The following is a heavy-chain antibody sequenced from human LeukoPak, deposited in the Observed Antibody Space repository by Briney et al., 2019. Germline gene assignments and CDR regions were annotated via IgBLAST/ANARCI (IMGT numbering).Heavy chain of an antibody. J-gene: IGHJ5*02. CDR2: IHYTGST. Sequence: SETLSLTCAVYGGSINSYYWSWIRQPPGKGLECIGYIHYTGSTNYNPSLKSRVTISVDTSKSQFSLKLSSVTAADTAIYYCARGGYYGSGNDFRFDPWGQGTLVTVSS. CDR1: GGSINSYY. V-gene: IGHV4-59*01. CDR3: ARGGYYGSGNDFRFDP. D-gene: IGHD3-10*01.